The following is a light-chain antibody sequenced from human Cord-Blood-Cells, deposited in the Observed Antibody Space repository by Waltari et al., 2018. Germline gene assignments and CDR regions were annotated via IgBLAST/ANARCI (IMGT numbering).Light chain of an antibody. V-gene: IGLV2-14*01. Sequence: QSALTQPAPVSGSPGQSITISCTGTSSDVGGYTYVSWYQQHPGKAPKLMIHDVSNRPSGVSNRFSGSKSGNTASLTISGLQAEDEADYYCSSYTSSSTYVFGTGTKVTVL. CDR1: SSDVGGYTY. CDR3: SSYTSSSTYV. J-gene: IGLJ1*01. CDR2: DVS.